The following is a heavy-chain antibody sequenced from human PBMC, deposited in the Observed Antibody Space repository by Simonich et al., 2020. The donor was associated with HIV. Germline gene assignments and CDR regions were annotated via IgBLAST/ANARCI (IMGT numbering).Heavy chain of an antibody. CDR2: ISHSGST. J-gene: IGHJ3*02. D-gene: IGHD3-10*01. CDR3: ARRPPITGRGFDI. Sequence: QVHLQQWGAGLLKPSETLSLTCAVYGGSFSGYFWSWIRQPPGKGLEWIGEISHSGSTDYHPSLKSRVTISVDTSKNQFSLKLSSVTAADTAMYYCARRPPITGRGFDIWGQGTMVTVSS. CDR1: GGSFSGYF. V-gene: IGHV4-34*01.